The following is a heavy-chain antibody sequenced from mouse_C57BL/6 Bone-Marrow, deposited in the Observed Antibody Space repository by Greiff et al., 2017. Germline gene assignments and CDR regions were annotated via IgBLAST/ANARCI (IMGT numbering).Heavy chain of an antibody. CDR1: GYTFTSYW. CDR2: IDPSDSYT. Sequence: QVQLQQPGAELVMPGASVKLSCKASGYTFTSYWMHWVKQRPGQGLEWIGEIDPSDSYTNYNQKFKGKSTLTVDTSSSTAYMQLSSLTSEDSAVYYCARGITTWGQGTLVTVSA. CDR3: ARGITT. V-gene: IGHV1-69*01. J-gene: IGHJ3*02. D-gene: IGHD1-1*01.